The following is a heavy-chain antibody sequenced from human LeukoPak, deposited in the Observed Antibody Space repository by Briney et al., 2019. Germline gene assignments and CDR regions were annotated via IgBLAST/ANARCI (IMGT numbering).Heavy chain of an antibody. D-gene: IGHD5-24*01. CDR2: IYYSGST. V-gene: IGHV4-39*01. CDR1: GGSISSSSYY. J-gene: IGHJ4*02. Sequence: SETLSLTCTVSGGSISSSSYYWGWIRQPPGKGLEWIGSIYYSGSTYYNPSLKSRVTISVDTSKNQFSLKLSSVTAADTAVYFCARREEEMASPGFDYWGQGTLVTVSS. CDR3: ARREEEMASPGFDY.